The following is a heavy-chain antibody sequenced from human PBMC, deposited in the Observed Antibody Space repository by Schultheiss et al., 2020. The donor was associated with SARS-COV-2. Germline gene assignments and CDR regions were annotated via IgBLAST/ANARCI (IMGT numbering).Heavy chain of an antibody. CDR1: GFTFSGSD. CDR2: IRSKANSYAT. CDR3: TRIQDIVVVEANDY. V-gene: IGHV3-73*01. J-gene: IGHJ4*02. Sequence: GESLKISCAASGFTFSGSDMHWVRQASGKGLEWVGRIRSKANSYATAYAASVKGRFTISRDDSKNTAYLQMNSLKTDDTAVYYCTRIQDIVVVEANDYWGQGTLVTVSS. D-gene: IGHD2-15*01.